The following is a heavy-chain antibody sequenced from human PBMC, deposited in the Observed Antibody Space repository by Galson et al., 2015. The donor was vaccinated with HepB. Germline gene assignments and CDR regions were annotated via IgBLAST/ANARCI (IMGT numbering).Heavy chain of an antibody. Sequence: VKVSCKVSGYTFTDYYIHWVQEAPGKGLEWMGLVDPEDGETVYAEKFQDRVTITADTSTDTAYMEMSSLRSEDTAVYYCAEITGANGADKTHDAFDIWGQGTMVTVSS. V-gene: IGHV1-69-2*01. CDR1: GYTFTDYY. CDR2: VDPEDGET. D-gene: IGHD1-20*01. J-gene: IGHJ3*02. CDR3: AEITGANGADKTHDAFDI.